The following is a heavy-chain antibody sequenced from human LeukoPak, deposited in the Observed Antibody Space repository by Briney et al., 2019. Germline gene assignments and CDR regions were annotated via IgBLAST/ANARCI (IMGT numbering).Heavy chain of an antibody. CDR2: ICHSGST. Sequence: SETLSLTCAVSGGSISSGGYAWSWIRQPPGKGLEWIGYICHSGSTYYNPSLKSRVTISVDRSKNQFSLKLSSVTAADTAVYYCARAGRFTGLDDWGQGTLVTVSS. J-gene: IGHJ4*02. V-gene: IGHV4-30-2*01. D-gene: IGHD3-16*01. CDR3: ARAGRFTGLDD. CDR1: GGSISSGGYA.